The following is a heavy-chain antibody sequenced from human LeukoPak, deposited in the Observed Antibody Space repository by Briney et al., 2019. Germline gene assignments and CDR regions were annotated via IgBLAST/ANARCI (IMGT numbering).Heavy chain of an antibody. Sequence: SETLSLTCAAYGGSFSGYYWSWIRQPPGKGLEWIGEINHSGSTNYNPSLKSRVTISVDTSKNQFSLKLSSVTAADTAVYYCARVIAARRGLYPSYFDYWGQGTLVTVSS. CDR2: INHSGST. V-gene: IGHV4-34*01. D-gene: IGHD6-6*01. J-gene: IGHJ4*02. CDR1: GGSFSGYY. CDR3: ARVIAARRGLYPSYFDY.